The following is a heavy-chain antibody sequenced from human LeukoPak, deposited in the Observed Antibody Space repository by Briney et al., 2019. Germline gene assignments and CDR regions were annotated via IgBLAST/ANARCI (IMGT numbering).Heavy chain of an antibody. CDR1: GYTFTGYY. D-gene: IGHD6-25*01. J-gene: IGHJ4*02. Sequence: ASVKVSCKASGYTFTGYYMHWVRQAPGQGLEWMGWINPNSGGTNYAQKFQGRVTMTRDTSISTAYMELSRLRSDDTAVYYCAREGGYSSATADFDYWGQGTLVTVSS. CDR3: AREGGYSSATADFDY. CDR2: INPNSGGT. V-gene: IGHV1-2*02.